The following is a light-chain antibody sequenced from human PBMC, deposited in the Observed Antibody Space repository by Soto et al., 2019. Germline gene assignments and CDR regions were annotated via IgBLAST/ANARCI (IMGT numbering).Light chain of an antibody. Sequence: EIVMTQSPATLSVSPGDRATLSRRASQSVFSSLAWYQQKPGQAPRLLIYGAATRATGIPARFSGSGSGTEFTLTISRLQSEDFAVYYCQQYHNWPAFGQGTKVEIK. CDR2: GAA. CDR1: QSVFSS. V-gene: IGKV3-15*01. J-gene: IGKJ1*01. CDR3: QQYHNWPA.